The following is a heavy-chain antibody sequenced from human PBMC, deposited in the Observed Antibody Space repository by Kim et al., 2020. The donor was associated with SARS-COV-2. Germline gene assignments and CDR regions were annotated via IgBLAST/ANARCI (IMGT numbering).Heavy chain of an antibody. D-gene: IGHD3-10*01. J-gene: IGHJ4*02. CDR2: IYTGGST. Sequence: GGSLRLSCAASGFTVSSNYMSWVRQAPGKGLEWVSVIYTGGSTYYADSVKGRFTISRDNSKHTLYLQLNSLRAEEKAVYYCARTLPPGGPGCGGQGTLV. CDR3: ARTLPPGGPGC. V-gene: IGHV3-66*01. CDR1: GFTVSSNY.